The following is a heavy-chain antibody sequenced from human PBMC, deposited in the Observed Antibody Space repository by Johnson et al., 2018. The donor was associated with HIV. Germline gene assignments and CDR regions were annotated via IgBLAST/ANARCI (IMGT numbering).Heavy chain of an antibody. D-gene: IGHD7-27*01. CDR3: AKDYPTSNWAVPDAFDI. V-gene: IGHV3-7*01. CDR2: IKEDGSES. Sequence: VQLVESGGVVVQPGRSLRLSCAASGFTFSSYAMHWVRQAPGKGLEWVANIKEDGSESHYVDSVKGRFTISRDNARNLLYLQMDSLTVEDTAVYYCAKDYPTSNWAVPDAFDIWGQGTMVTVSS. J-gene: IGHJ3*02. CDR1: GFTFSSYA.